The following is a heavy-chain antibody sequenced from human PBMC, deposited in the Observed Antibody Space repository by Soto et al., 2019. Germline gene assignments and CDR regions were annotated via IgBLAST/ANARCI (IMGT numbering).Heavy chain of an antibody. D-gene: IGHD3-22*01. CDR2: INAGNGNT. J-gene: IGHJ4*02. Sequence: SAKACCKASGDTFTSYAMHSAHQAHGQRLEWMGWINAGNGNTKYSQKLQGRVTITRDTSASTAYMELSSLRSEDTAVYYCARSPQSITMIVVVRPLDYWGQGTLVTVSS. V-gene: IGHV1-3*01. CDR1: GDTFTSYA. CDR3: ARSPQSITMIVVVRPLDY.